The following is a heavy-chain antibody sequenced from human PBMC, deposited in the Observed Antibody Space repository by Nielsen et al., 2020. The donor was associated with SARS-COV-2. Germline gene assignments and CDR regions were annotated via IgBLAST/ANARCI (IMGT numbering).Heavy chain of an antibody. V-gene: IGHV3-11*01. D-gene: IGHD6-13*01. J-gene: IGHJ4*02. Sequence: AGSLTLSCAGSGLTLANYYMSWIRQAPGGGLEWVSYITNTADGSTVHYADSVQGRFTISRDNAKNSLYLQMNSLRAEDTALYYCANLAAAGLDYWGQGTLVTVSS. CDR3: ANLAAAGLDY. CDR1: GLTLANYY. CDR2: ITNTADGSTV.